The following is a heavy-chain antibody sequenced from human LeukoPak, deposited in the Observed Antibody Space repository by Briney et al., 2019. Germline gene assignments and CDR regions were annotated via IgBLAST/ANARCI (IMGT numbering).Heavy chain of an antibody. CDR2: IYYSGNT. V-gene: IGHV4-39*07. CDR1: GGSISSNSYY. D-gene: IGHD2-15*01. Sequence: SETLSLTCTVSGGSISSNSYYWGWIRQPPGKGLEWIGSIYYSGNTYYNPSLKSRVTISVDTSKNHFSLKLSSVTAADTALYYCAGSRYCSGSPCYATFDYWGQGTLVTVSS. CDR3: AGSRYCSGSPCYATFDY. J-gene: IGHJ4*02.